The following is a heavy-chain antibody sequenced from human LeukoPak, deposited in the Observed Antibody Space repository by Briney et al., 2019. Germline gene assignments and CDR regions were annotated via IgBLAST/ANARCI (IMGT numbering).Heavy chain of an antibody. J-gene: IGHJ4*02. CDR2: ISSSSSYI. Sequence: GGSLRLSCAASGFTFSSYAMSWVRQAPGKGLEWVSSISSSSSYIYYADSVKGRFTISRDNAKNSLYLQMNSLRAEDTAVYYCARVGNYVTDYWGQGTLVTVSS. CDR3: ARVGNYVTDY. D-gene: IGHD4-11*01. CDR1: GFTFSSYA. V-gene: IGHV3-21*01.